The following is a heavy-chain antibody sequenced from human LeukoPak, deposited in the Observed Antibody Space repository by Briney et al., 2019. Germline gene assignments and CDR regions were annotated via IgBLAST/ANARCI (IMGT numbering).Heavy chain of an antibody. CDR2: VYYSGST. Sequence: SETLSLTCTVSGDSISNYYWTWIRQPPGQGLEWIAYVYYSGSTNYNPSLKSRVTISVDTSKNQFSLKLSSVTAADTAVYYCARGPRPYDSSGYYYYWGQGTLVTVSS. CDR1: GDSISNYY. J-gene: IGHJ4*02. V-gene: IGHV4-59*01. D-gene: IGHD3-22*01. CDR3: ARGPRPYDSSGYYYY.